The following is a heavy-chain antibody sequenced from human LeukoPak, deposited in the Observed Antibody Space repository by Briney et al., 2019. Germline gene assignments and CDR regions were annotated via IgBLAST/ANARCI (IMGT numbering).Heavy chain of an antibody. CDR2: ISRSSSYI. V-gene: IGHV3-21*04. J-gene: IGHJ4*02. D-gene: IGHD3-16*02. Sequence: GGSLRLSCAASGFTFSSYSVNWVRQAPGKGLEWVSSISRSSSYIYYADSVKGRFTISRDNSKNTLYLQINSLRAEDTAIYYCAKNRQPGSLYPFDYWGQGTLVTVSS. CDR1: GFTFSSYS. CDR3: AKNRQPGSLYPFDY.